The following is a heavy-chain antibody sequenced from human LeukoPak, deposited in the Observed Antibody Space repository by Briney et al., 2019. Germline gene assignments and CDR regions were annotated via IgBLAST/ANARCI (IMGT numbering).Heavy chain of an antibody. CDR3: ARRYYYDSSGYLDY. J-gene: IGHJ4*02. D-gene: IGHD3-22*01. Sequence: SVKVSCKASGYTFTSRAINWVRQAPGQGLEWMGGIIPIFGTANYAQKFQGRVTITADESTSTAYMELSSLRSEDTAVYYCARRYYYDSSGYLDYWGQGTLVTVSS. CDR1: GYTFTSRA. CDR2: IIPIFGTA. V-gene: IGHV1-69*13.